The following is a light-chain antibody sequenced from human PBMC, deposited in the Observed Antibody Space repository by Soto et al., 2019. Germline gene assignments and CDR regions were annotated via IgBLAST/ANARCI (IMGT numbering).Light chain of an antibody. CDR1: QSLLHSDGGTY. V-gene: IGKV2-29*03. Sequence: DIVMTQTPLSLSVTPGQSASISCKSSQSLLHSDGGTYLFWYLQKPGQSPQLLIYRVSNRLSGVSNRYSGSGSGTDFTLTISRVEAEDVGIYYCMQAKQLPYTFGLGTKLEI. CDR2: RVS. J-gene: IGKJ2*01. CDR3: MQAKQLPYT.